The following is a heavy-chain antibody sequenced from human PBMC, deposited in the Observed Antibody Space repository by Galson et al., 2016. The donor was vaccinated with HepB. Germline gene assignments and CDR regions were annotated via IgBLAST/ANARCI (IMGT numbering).Heavy chain of an antibody. J-gene: IGHJ4*02. CDR1: GFTVSNNF. CDR3: AKQNTAGPSSYFDF. CDR2: IYSGGGT. Sequence: SLRLSCAASGFTVSNNFMRWVRQAPGKGLEWVSLIYSGGGTHYVDSVKGRFTISRDNSKNTLYLQMNSLGAEDTAVYYCAKQNTAGPSSYFDFGGQGALVTVAS. D-gene: IGHD5-18*01. V-gene: IGHV3-66*02.